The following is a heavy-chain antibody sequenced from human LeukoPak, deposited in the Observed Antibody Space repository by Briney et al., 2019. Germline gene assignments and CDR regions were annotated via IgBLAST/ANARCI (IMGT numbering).Heavy chain of an antibody. CDR1: GGSIRSGDYY. D-gene: IGHD3-10*01. CDR2: IYYSGST. Sequence: SETLSLTCTVSGGSIRSGDYYWGWIRQAPGKGLEWVGYIYYSGSTYYNPSLKSRVTISVDTSKNQFSLKLSSVTAADTAVHYCARVTMERYYYYGMDVWGQGTTVTVSS. J-gene: IGHJ6*02. V-gene: IGHV4-30-4*01. CDR3: ARVTMERYYYYGMDV.